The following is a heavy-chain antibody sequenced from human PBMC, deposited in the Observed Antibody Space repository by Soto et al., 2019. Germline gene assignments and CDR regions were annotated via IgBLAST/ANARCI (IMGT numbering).Heavy chain of an antibody. Sequence: QVQLVQSGPEVKNPGASVRVSCVASGYAFTSYGVNWVRQAPGQGLEWMGWIAPHSGRTTYLPKFQGRVTMTADVSTNTASIEVRSLKSDDTGTYFCAMAATGSYHSAYWGQGTVVTVSS. CDR1: GYAFTSYG. J-gene: IGHJ4*02. CDR2: IAPHSGRT. D-gene: IGHD3-10*01. V-gene: IGHV1-18*04. CDR3: AMAATGSYHSAY.